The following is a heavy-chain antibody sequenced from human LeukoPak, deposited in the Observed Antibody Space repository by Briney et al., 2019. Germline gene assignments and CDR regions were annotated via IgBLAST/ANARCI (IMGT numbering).Heavy chain of an antibody. CDR1: GGTFSSYA. CDR3: AIDRYYYDSSGYPY. J-gene: IGHJ4*02. D-gene: IGHD3-22*01. CDR2: IIPIFGTA. Sequence: SVKVSCKASGGTFSSYAISWVRQAPGQGLEWMGGIIPIFGTANYAQKFQGRVTITADESTSTAYMELSSLRSEDTAVYYCAIDRYYYDSSGYPYWGQGTLVTVSS. V-gene: IGHV1-69*13.